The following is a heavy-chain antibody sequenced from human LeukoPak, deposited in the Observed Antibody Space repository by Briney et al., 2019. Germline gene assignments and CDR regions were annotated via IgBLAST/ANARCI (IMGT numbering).Heavy chain of an antibody. CDR3: AKDVGLYHDSSGRYFDY. Sequence: PGGSLRLSCAASGFTFDDYAMHWVRQAPGKGLEWVSGISWNTGSIGYADSVKGRFTISRDNAKNSLYLQMNSLRAEDTALYYCAKDVGLYHDSSGRYFDYWGQGTLVTVSS. D-gene: IGHD3-22*01. CDR1: GFTFDDYA. J-gene: IGHJ4*02. V-gene: IGHV3-9*01. CDR2: ISWNTGSI.